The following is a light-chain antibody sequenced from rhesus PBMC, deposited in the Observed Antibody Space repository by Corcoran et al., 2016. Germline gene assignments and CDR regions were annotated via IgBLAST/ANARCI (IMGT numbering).Light chain of an antibody. CDR3: QSYDSSLSAHV. Sequence: QSVLTQPPSVSGAPGQRVTLSCTRSSSNIGGYCVQWYQQLPGTAPKLLIYENNKRPSGVSDRFSGSQSGTSASLTITGLQSEDEADYYCQSYDSSLSAHVFGSGTKLTVL. V-gene: IGLV1-85*01. J-gene: IGLJ6*01. CDR2: ENN. CDR1: SSNIGGYC.